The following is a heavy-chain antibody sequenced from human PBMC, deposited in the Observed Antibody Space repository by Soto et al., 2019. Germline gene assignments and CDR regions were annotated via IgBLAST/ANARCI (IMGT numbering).Heavy chain of an antibody. D-gene: IGHD3-3*01. CDR2: IIPIFGTA. V-gene: IGHV1-69*06. Sequence: SVKVSCKASGGTFSSYAISWVRQAPGQGLEWMGGIIPIFGTANYAQKFQGRVTITADKSTSTAYMELSSLRSEDTAVYYCARGGTIFGVVDNYGMDVWGQGTTVTVSS. CDR1: GGTFSSYA. J-gene: IGHJ6*02. CDR3: ARGGTIFGVVDNYGMDV.